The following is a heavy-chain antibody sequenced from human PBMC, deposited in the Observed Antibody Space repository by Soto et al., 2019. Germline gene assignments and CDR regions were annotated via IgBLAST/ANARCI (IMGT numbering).Heavy chain of an antibody. CDR3: ARVHCSGGSCYPNWFDP. CDR2: IYSGGST. CDR1: GFTVSSNY. J-gene: IGHJ5*02. D-gene: IGHD2-15*01. Sequence: GGSLRLSCAASGFTVSSNYMSWVRQAPGKGLEWVSVIYSGGSTYYADSVKGRVTMTRNTSISTAYMELSSLRSEDTAVYYCARVHCSGGSCYPNWFDPWGQGTLVTVSS. V-gene: IGHV3-53*04.